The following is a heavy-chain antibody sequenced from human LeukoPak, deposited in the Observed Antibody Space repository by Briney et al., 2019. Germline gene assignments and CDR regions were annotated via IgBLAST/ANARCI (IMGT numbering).Heavy chain of an antibody. D-gene: IGHD3-22*01. CDR1: GFIFSGSA. Sequence: PGGSLTLSCAASGFIFSGSAMHWVRQAYGKGLEWVGRTRNKANSYATAYAASVKGRFTISRDDSKNTAYLQMNSLKIEDTAVYYCIRDSSGYSDLFDYWGQGTLVTVSS. J-gene: IGHJ4*02. V-gene: IGHV3-73*01. CDR2: TRNKANSYAT. CDR3: IRDSSGYSDLFDY.